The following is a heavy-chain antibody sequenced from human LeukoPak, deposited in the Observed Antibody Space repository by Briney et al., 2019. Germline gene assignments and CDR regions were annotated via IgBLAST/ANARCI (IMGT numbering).Heavy chain of an antibody. CDR2: VRYDSSNK. V-gene: IGHV3-30*02. J-gene: IGHJ4*02. Sequence: TGGSLRLSCAASGFTFSGYGMHWVRQAPGKGLEWVAFVRYDSSNKYYADSVKGRFTISRDNSKNTLYLQMNSLRAEDTAVYYCAKDRVSGYSYGYVWDYWGQGTLVSVSS. CDR3: AKDRVSGYSYGYVWDY. D-gene: IGHD5-18*01. CDR1: GFTFSGYG.